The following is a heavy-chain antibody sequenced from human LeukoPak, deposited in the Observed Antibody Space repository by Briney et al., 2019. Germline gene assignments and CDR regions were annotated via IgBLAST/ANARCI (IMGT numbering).Heavy chain of an antibody. D-gene: IGHD2-15*01. V-gene: IGHV3-66*01. CDR1: GFTVSSNY. CDR3: ARETIVVVAGSYFDY. J-gene: IGHJ4*02. Sequence: GGSLRLSCAASGFTVSSNYMSWVRQAPGKGLEWVSVIYSGGSTYYADSVKGRFTISRDNSKNTLYLQMNSLRAEDTAVYYCARETIVVVAGSYFDYWGQGTLVTVSS. CDR2: IYSGGST.